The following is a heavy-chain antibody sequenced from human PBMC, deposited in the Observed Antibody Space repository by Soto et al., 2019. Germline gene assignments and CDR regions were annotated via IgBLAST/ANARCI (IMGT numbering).Heavy chain of an antibody. Sequence: PGESLKISCKGSAYSFTIYWISWVPQMPGKGLEWMGRIDPSDSYTNYSPSFQGHVTISADKSISTAYLQWSSLKASDTAMYYCAIPGSWYGGRSYYGMDVWGQGTTVTVSS. J-gene: IGHJ6*02. V-gene: IGHV5-10-1*01. CDR3: AIPGSWYGGRSYYGMDV. CDR1: AYSFTIYW. D-gene: IGHD2-15*01. CDR2: IDPSDSYT.